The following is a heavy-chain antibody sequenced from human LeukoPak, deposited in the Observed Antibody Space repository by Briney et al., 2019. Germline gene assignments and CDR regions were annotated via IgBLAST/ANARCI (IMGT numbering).Heavy chain of an antibody. J-gene: IGHJ4*02. CDR1: GFTFSSYS. CDR3: AKAHSGGWYPADS. V-gene: IGHV3-21*04. D-gene: IGHD6-19*01. Sequence: GGSLRLSCAASGFTFSSYSMNWVRQAPGKGLEWVSSISSSSSYIYYADSVKGRFTISRDNAKNSLYLQMNSLRAEDTAEYYCAKAHSGGWYPADSWGQGTLVTVSS. CDR2: ISSSSSYI.